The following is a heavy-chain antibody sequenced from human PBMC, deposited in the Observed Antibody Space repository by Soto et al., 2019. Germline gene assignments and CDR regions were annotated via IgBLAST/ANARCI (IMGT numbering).Heavy chain of an antibody. V-gene: IGHV6-1*01. D-gene: IGHD3-16*01. CDR2: TYYRSKWYN. Sequence: LSQTLSLTCPISGDSVSDNSAAWNWISQSPSRGLEWLGRTYYRSKWYNDYAVSVKSRITVTPDTSKNQFSLHLNSVTPEDTAVYYCAREFPYYLSSDSYLDYWGQRPLVTVSP. CDR1: GDSVSDNSAA. J-gene: IGHJ4*02. CDR3: AREFPYYLSSDSYLDY.